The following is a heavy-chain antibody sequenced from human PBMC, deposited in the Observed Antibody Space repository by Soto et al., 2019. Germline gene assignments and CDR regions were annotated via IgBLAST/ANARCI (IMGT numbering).Heavy chain of an antibody. V-gene: IGHV3-30*07. J-gene: IGHJ4*02. D-gene: IGHD6-13*01. Sequence: DSVKGRFTISRDNSKNTLYLQMNSLRADDTAVYYCARDPGSSWYDFDYWGQGTLVTVSS. CDR3: ARDPGSSWYDFDY.